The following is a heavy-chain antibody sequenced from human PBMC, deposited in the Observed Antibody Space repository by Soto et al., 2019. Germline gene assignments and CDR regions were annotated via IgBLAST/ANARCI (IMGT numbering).Heavy chain of an antibody. CDR1: GFTFSSYE. D-gene: IGHD3-10*01. Sequence: EVQLVESGGGLVQPGGSLRLSCTASGFTFSSYEMNWVRQAPGKGLEWISYISSSGSTIYYADSVKGRFTISRDNAKNSLYLQMNSLRAEDTAVYYCARVLDYGSFLVDYWGQGTLVTVSS. CDR3: ARVLDYGSFLVDY. J-gene: IGHJ4*02. V-gene: IGHV3-48*03. CDR2: ISSSGSTI.